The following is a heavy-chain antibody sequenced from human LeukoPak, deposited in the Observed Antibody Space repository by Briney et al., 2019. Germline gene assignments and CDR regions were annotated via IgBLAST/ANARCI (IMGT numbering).Heavy chain of an antibody. CDR2: IYSGGST. CDR3: ARDCSTTSCSDY. V-gene: IGHV3-66*01. D-gene: IGHD2-2*01. CDR1: GFTLSSHY. Sequence: GGSLRLSCAASGFTLSSHYMSWVRQAPGKGLEWVSVIYSGGSTYYADSVKGRFTISRDNSKNTLYLQMNSLRAEDTAVYYCARDCSTTSCSDYWGQGTLVTVSS. J-gene: IGHJ4*02.